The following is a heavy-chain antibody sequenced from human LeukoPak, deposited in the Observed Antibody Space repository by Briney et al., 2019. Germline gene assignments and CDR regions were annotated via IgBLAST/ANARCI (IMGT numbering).Heavy chain of an antibody. Sequence: SETLSLTCTVSGGSISSSYWSWIRQPPGKGLEWIGYIYYSGSTNYNPSLKSRVTISVDTFKNQFSLKLSSVTAADTAVYYCARGGMAAVFDYWGQGTLVTVSS. CDR2: IYYSGST. CDR1: GGSISSSY. D-gene: IGHD5-24*01. CDR3: ARGGMAAVFDY. V-gene: IGHV4-59*01. J-gene: IGHJ4*02.